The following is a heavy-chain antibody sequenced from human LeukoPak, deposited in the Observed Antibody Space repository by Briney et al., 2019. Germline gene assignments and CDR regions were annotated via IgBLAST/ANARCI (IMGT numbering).Heavy chain of an antibody. CDR3: ARGFYGAGSHFDY. CDR2: IFHTGHT. CDR1: GGSISSGDFP. J-gene: IGHJ4*02. V-gene: IGHV4-30-2*01. D-gene: IGHD3-10*01. Sequence: SQTLSLTCAVSGGSISSGDFPWSWIRQPPGKGLEWIGCIFHTGHTSYNPSLKSRVTISVDMSKNHLSLRLTSVTAADTAVYYCARGFYGAGSHFDYWGQGTLVTVSS.